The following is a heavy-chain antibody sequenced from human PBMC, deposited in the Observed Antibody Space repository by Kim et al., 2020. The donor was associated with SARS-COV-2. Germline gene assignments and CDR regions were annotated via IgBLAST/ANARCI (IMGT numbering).Heavy chain of an antibody. Sequence: GGSLRLSCAASGFTFSDYYMSWIRQAPGKGLEWVSYISSSSSYTNYADSVKGRFTISRDNAKNSLYLQMNSLRAEDTAVYYCARWDEHLYSSRRYGMDVWGQGTTVTVSS. CDR3: ARWDEHLYSSRRYGMDV. CDR2: ISSSSSYT. V-gene: IGHV3-11*03. D-gene: IGHD6-13*01. J-gene: IGHJ6*02. CDR1: GFTFSDYY.